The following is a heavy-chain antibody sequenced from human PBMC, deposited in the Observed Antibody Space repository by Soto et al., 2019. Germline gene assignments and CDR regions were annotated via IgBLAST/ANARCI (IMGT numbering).Heavy chain of an antibody. CDR3: AGAGGSGSYYYFDY. V-gene: IGHV1-8*01. D-gene: IGHD1-26*01. CDR2: MNPNSGNT. CDR1: GYTFTSYD. Sequence: QVQLVQSGAEVKKPGASVKVSCKASGYTFTSYDINWVRQATGQGLEWMGWMNPNSGNTGYEQKFQGRVTMTRNTSRSTAYMELSSLRSEDTAVYYWAGAGGSGSYYYFDYWGQGTLVTVSS. J-gene: IGHJ4*02.